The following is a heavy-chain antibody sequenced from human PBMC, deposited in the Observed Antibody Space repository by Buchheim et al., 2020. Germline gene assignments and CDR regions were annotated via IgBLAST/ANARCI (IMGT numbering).Heavy chain of an antibody. CDR1: GFTFSRDW. V-gene: IGHV3-7*01. J-gene: IGHJ4*02. CDR2: IKEDGSEK. CDR3: AREYD. Sequence: DVQLVQSGGGLVQPGGSLRFSCAASGFTFSRDWMSWVRQAPGKGPEWVASIKEDGSEKYYVDSVEGRFTISRDNAKNSLYLQMNSLRAEDTAVYFCAREYDWGQGTL.